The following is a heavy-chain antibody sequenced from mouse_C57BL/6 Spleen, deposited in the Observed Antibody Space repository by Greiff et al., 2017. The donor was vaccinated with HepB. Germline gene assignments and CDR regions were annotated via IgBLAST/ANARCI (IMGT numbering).Heavy chain of an antibody. Sequence: EVKVIESGGGLVKPGGSLKLSCAASGFTFSDYGMHWVRQAPEKGLEWVAYISSGSSTIYYADTVKGRFTISRDNAKNTLFLQMTSLRSEDTAMYYCARQSSYGGAMDYWGQGTSVTVSS. D-gene: IGHD1-1*01. V-gene: IGHV5-17*01. CDR1: GFTFSDYG. J-gene: IGHJ4*01. CDR3: ARQSSYGGAMDY. CDR2: ISSGSSTI.